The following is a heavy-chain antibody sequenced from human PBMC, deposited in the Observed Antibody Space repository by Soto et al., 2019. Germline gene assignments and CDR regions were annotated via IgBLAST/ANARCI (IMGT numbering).Heavy chain of an antibody. J-gene: IGHJ4*02. CDR2: VSSSSIYI. CDR3: ARETYCSSTSCYLDY. V-gene: IGHV3-21*02. D-gene: IGHD2-2*01. CDR1: GFTFNTYT. Sequence: EVQLVESGGGLVKPGGSLRLSCAASGFTFNTYTLAWVRQAPGRGLEWVSSVSSSSIYIHYGDSVKGRFTISRDNAQNSVYLQMASLGAGDTAVYYCARETYCSSTSCYLDYWGRGTLVTVSS.